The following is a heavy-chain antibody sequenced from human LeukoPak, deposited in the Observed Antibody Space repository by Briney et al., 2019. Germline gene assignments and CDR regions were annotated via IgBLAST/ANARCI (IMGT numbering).Heavy chain of an antibody. CDR2: IGVWDFSG. J-gene: IGHJ6*02. CDR3: ARFLTQPLISGTNLYFRLDV. Sequence: PGGSLRLSCAHSGFTFYDFHMAWIRQAPGKGLEWVSYIGVWDFSGSYAYSVKGRFCVSRDNGNVYLQMDSLRSDDTAVYYCARFLTQPLISGTNLYFRLDVWGQGTAVIVSS. CDR1: GFTFYDFH. V-gene: IGHV3-11*01. D-gene: IGHD2-2*01.